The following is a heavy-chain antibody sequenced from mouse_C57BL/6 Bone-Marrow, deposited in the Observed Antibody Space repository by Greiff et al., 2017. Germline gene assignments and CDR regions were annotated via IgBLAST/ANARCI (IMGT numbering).Heavy chain of an antibody. CDR1: GYTFTSYG. CDR2: IYPRSGNT. V-gene: IGHV1-81*01. D-gene: IGHD3-3*01. J-gene: IGHJ1*03. CDR3: ARYGELWHWYFDV. Sequence: QVQLQQSGAELARPGASVKLSCKASGYTFTSYGISWVKQRTGQGLEWIGEIYPRSGNTYYNEKFKGKATLTADKSSSTAYMELRSLTSEDSAVYFCARYGELWHWYFDVWGTGTTVTVSS.